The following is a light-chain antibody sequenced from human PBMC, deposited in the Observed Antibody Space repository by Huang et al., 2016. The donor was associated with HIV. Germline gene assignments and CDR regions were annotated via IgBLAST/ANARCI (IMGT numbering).Light chain of an antibody. V-gene: IGKV3D-15*01. CDR2: GAS. Sequence: VMTQSPASLSASPGARVTLSCRASQGVRTNLAWYQQKPGQAPTLLMFGASTRATGTPPRFSGSGSGTDFTLTITSLQSSDSAIYYCQQYNDWPPLTFGGGTKVVI. CDR1: QGVRTN. CDR3: QQYNDWPPLT. J-gene: IGKJ4*01.